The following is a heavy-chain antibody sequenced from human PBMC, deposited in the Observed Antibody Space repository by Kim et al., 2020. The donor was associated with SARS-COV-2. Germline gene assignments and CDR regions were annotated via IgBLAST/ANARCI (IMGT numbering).Heavy chain of an antibody. J-gene: IGHJ5*01. D-gene: IGHD2-15*01. CDR2: ISYDGSNK. CDR3: AKAGRYYCSGASGHWF. CDR1: GFVFSRYG. Sequence: GGSLRLSCVASGFVFSRYGMHWVRQAPGKGLEWVAVISYDGSNKYYADSVKGRFTISRDNSKNTLYLQMNSLRDEDTAVYYCAKAGRYYCSGASGHWF. V-gene: IGHV3-30*18.